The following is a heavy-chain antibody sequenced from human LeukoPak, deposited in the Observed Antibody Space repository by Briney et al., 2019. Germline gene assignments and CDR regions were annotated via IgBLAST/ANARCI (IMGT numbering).Heavy chain of an antibody. CDR3: ARVSRVAYTSSWYLDY. J-gene: IGHJ4*02. CDR2: ISSSSSYI. Sequence: GGSLRLSCAASGFTFSSYSMNWVRQAPGKGLEWVSSISSSSSYIYYADSVKGRFTISRDNAKNSLFLQMHSLSAEDTALYYCARVSRVAYTSSWYLDYWGQGTLVTVSS. D-gene: IGHD6-13*01. CDR1: GFTFSSYS. V-gene: IGHV3-21*01.